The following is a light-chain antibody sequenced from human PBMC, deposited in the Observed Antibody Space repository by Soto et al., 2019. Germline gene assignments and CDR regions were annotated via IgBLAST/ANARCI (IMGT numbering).Light chain of an antibody. CDR1: QSIISW. J-gene: IGKJ2*01. CDR3: QQYNSYSET. CDR2: KAS. Sequence: DIQMTQSPSPLSASVGEKVTITCRASQSIISWLAWYQKKPGKAPKLLIYKASSLESGVPSRFSGSGSGTEFTLTISSLQPDDFATCYCQQYNSYSETFGQGTKLEIK. V-gene: IGKV1-5*03.